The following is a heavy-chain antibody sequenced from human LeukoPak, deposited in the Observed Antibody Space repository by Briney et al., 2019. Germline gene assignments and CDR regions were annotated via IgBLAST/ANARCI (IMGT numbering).Heavy chain of an antibody. CDR3: ARVNWNDAGAFDI. J-gene: IGHJ3*02. CDR2: INHSGST. Sequence: SETLSLTCAVYGGSFSGYYWSWIRQPPGKGLEWIGEINHSGSTNYNPSLKSRVTISVDTSKNQFSLKLSSVTAADTAVYYCARVNWNDAGAFDIWGQGTMVTVSS. D-gene: IGHD1-1*01. V-gene: IGHV4-34*01. CDR1: GGSFSGYY.